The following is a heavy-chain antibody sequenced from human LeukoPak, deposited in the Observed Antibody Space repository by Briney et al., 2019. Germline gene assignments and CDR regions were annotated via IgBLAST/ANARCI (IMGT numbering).Heavy chain of an antibody. CDR1: GFTFSSYA. J-gene: IGHJ3*02. D-gene: IGHD4-17*01. Sequence: GGSLRLSCAASGFTFSSYAMSWVRQAPGKGLEWVSDISGSGGSTYYADSVKGRFTISRDNSKNTLYLQMSSLRAEDTALYYTANDFRDYGHYVHGRPRDASVIWGQGTMVTVSS. CDR3: ANDFRDYGHYVHGRPRDASVI. V-gene: IGHV3-23*01. CDR2: ISGSGGST.